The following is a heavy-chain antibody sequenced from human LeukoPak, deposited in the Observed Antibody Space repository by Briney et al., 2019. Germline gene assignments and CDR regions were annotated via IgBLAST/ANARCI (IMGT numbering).Heavy chain of an antibody. CDR2: IYTSGST. CDR1: GGSISSYY. CDR3: ARDLITIFGVVIFYYGMDV. V-gene: IGHV4-4*07. D-gene: IGHD3-3*01. J-gene: IGHJ6*02. Sequence: PSETLSLTCTVSGGSISSYYWSWIRQPAVKGLEWIGRIYTSGSTNYNPSLKSRVTMSVDTSKNQFSLKLSSVTAADTAVYYCARDLITIFGVVIFYYGMDVWGQGTTVTVSS.